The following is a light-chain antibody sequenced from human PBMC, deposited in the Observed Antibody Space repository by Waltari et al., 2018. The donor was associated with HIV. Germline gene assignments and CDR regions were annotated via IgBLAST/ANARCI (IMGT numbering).Light chain of an antibody. Sequence: QSVLTQPPSASGTPGQRVTISCSGSRSNIGGNTVNWYQQLPGTAPKLVIHSDNQRPSGVPDRFSGSKSGTSASLAISGLQSEDEANYHCASWDDSLEGWVFGGGTKLTVL. J-gene: IGLJ3*02. CDR1: RSNIGGNT. CDR2: SDN. CDR3: ASWDDSLEGWV. V-gene: IGLV1-44*01.